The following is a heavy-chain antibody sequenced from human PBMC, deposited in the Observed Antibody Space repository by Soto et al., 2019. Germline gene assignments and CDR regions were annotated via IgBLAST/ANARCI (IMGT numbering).Heavy chain of an antibody. V-gene: IGHV3-64D*06. J-gene: IGHJ4*02. CDR2: VSTSGRST. D-gene: IGHD2-15*01. CDR3: VKQAHGLDGVAFDY. CDR1: GFIFSEST. Sequence: LRLSCSASGFIFSESTIYWVRQVPGKGLEAISAVSTSGRSTYYADSVKDRFTISRDNSKNTLFLQMGSLRPEDTAIYYCVKQAHGLDGVAFDYWGQGTQVTVSS.